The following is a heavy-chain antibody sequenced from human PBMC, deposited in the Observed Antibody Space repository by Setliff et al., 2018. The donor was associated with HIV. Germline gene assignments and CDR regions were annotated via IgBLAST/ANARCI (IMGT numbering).Heavy chain of an antibody. J-gene: IGHJ4*02. D-gene: IGHD6-13*01. V-gene: IGHV3-7*01. CDR2: IKQDGSEK. Sequence: PGGSLRLSCAASGFTFGSYWMSWVRQAPGKGLEWVANIKQDGSEKYYVDSVKGRFTISRDNANDSLYLQMNTLRAEDTAVYYCARVYVANIAAAGPYFDYWGQGTLVTVSS. CDR1: GFTFGSYW. CDR3: ARVYVANIAAAGPYFDY.